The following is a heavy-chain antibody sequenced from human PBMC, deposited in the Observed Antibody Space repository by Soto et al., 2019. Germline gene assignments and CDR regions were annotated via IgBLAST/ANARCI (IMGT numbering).Heavy chain of an antibody. V-gene: IGHV3-21*01. CDR2: IRGFSPYT. J-gene: IGHJ6*02. CDR3: ARDRGYDAHDYYYNAMDV. CDR1: GFTFRTYT. D-gene: IGHD3-10*01. Sequence: AXGSLRLSCISSGFTFRTYTMNGVRQAPGKGLEWVSGIRGFSPYTFYAESVKGRFTISRDNAKNSLYLQMDSLRAEDTAVYYCARDRGYDAHDYYYNAMDVWGQGTTVTVSS.